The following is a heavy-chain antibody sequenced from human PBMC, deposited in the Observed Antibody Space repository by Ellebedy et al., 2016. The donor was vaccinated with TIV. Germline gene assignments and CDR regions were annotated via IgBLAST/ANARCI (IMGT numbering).Heavy chain of an antibody. CDR2: ISENNGNT. V-gene: IGHV1-18*01. J-gene: IGHJ6*02. Sequence: AASVKVSCKASGYTSITYGISWMRQAPGQGLEWMGWISENNGNTNYAQKFQGRVTITADKSTSTAYMELSSLRSEDTAVYYCARDGGYSYGPRYYYYGMDVWGQGTTVTVSS. D-gene: IGHD5-18*01. CDR3: ARDGGYSYGPRYYYYGMDV. CDR1: GYTSITYG.